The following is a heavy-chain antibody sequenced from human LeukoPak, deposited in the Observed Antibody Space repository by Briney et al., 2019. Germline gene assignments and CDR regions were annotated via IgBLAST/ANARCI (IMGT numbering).Heavy chain of an antibody. CDR2: IYYSGST. CDR3: AREGGLRSITMIVPGSGPAGYYYYYMDV. Sequence: SETLSLTCTVSGGSISSGDYYWSWIRQPPGKGLEWIGYIYYSGSTYYNPSLKSRVTISVDGSKNQFSLKLSSVTAADTAVYYCAREGGLRSITMIVPGSGPAGYYYYYMDVWGKGTTVTVSS. D-gene: IGHD3-22*01. V-gene: IGHV4-30-4*08. J-gene: IGHJ6*03. CDR1: GGSISSGDYY.